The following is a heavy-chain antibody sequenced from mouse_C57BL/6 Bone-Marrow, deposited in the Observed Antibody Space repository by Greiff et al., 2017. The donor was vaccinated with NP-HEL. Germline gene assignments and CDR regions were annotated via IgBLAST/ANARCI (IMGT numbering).Heavy chain of an antibody. J-gene: IGHJ4*01. Sequence: QVHVKQSGAELVKPGASVKLSCKASGYTFTSYWMHWVKQRPGRGLEWIGRIDPNSGGTKYNEKFKSKATLTVDKPSSTAYMQLSSLTSEDSAVYYCARGLLRGYAMDYWGQGTSVTVSS. D-gene: IGHD1-1*01. V-gene: IGHV1-72*01. CDR2: IDPNSGGT. CDR3: ARGLLRGYAMDY. CDR1: GYTFTSYW.